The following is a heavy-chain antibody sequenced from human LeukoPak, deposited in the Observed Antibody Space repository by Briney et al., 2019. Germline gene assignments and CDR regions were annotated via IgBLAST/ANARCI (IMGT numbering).Heavy chain of an antibody. Sequence: GGSLRLSCKTSGSTFRNYAMGWVGKAPGKGLEWEGFIGSTTYGGTTQSAAAVKGRFTISRDDSRSIAYLQMNSLKTEDTAFYYCTRVRVGPTYYFDYWGRGTLVTVSS. CDR2: IGSTTYGGTT. CDR1: GSTFRNYA. CDR3: TRVRVGPTYYFDY. D-gene: IGHD1-26*01. V-gene: IGHV3-49*04. J-gene: IGHJ4*02.